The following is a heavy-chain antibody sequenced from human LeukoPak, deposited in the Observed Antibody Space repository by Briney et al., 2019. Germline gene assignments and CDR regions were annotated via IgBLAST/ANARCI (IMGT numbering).Heavy chain of an antibody. CDR2: MNPNSGNT. V-gene: IGHV1-8*01. D-gene: IGHD3-9*01. Sequence: GPVKVSCKASGYTLTTYDINWVRQATGQGLEWMGWMNPNSGNTGYAQRFQGRVTMTRNTSINTAYMELSSLTSEDTAVYYCARETTIPPYYFDYWGLGTLVTVSS. CDR3: ARETTIPPYYFDY. J-gene: IGHJ4*02. CDR1: GYTLTTYD.